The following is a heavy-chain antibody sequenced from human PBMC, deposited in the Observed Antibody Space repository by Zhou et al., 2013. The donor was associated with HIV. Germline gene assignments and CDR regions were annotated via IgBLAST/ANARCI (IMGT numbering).Heavy chain of an antibody. Sequence: QVQLVQSGAEVKTPGASVKISCRASVFSFNTYYMDWVRQATGQGLEWMGWMNPNSGNTGYARKFQGRLTMTTNTSISTAFMELRSLRSEDTAIYFCARGFIAAAGTPPIHFDYWGPGTVVTVSA. CDR1: VFSFNTYY. V-gene: IGHV1-8*02. D-gene: IGHD6-13*01. CDR3: ARGFIAAAGTPPIHFDY. CDR2: MNPNSGNT. J-gene: IGHJ4*02.